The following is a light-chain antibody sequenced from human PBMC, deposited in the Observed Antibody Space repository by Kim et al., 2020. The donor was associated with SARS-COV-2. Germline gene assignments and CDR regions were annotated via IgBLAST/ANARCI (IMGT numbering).Light chain of an antibody. V-gene: IGKV3-15*01. CDR3: QHYNDWPLT. CDR2: GAS. CDR1: QSVGNN. J-gene: IGKJ4*01. Sequence: VSPGQSATLSCRASQSVGNNFAWYQQKPSQAPRLLIYGASTRATGIPARFSGSGYGTEFTLTISSLQSEDFAVYYCQHYNDWPLTFGGGTKVDIK.